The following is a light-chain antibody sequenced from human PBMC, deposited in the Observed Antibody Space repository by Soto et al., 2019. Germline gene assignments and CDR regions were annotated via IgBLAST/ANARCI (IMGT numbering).Light chain of an antibody. J-gene: IGLJ3*02. V-gene: IGLV2-14*03. Sequence: QSALTQPASVSGSPGQSITISCAGTSADVGAYDYVSWYQHHPGKVPKLMIYDVSDRPSGVSTRFSGSKSANMASLTISGLQADDGVDYYCAAYTTSSPLVFGGGTKVTVL. CDR1: SADVGAYDY. CDR2: DVS. CDR3: AAYTTSSPLV.